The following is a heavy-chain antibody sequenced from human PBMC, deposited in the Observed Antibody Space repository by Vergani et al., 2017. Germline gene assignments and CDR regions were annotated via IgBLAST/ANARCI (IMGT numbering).Heavy chain of an antibody. Sequence: QVQLQQWGGGLLKPSETLSLTCVVNGGSFTSYHWTWIRQSPGEVLEWVGDIDHTGRPDYNPSLKSRLPMSVDKSRNQFSLTLNSVTATDTAIYFCARVNTETNGHLYYYNYMDVWGQGTAVTVS. CDR1: GGSFTSYH. CDR2: IDHTGRP. V-gene: IGHV4-34*01. J-gene: IGHJ6*03. CDR3: ARVNTETNGHLYYYNYMDV. D-gene: IGHD4-11*01.